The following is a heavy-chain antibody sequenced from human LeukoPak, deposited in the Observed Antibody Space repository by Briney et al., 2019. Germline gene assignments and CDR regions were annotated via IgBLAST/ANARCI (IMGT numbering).Heavy chain of an antibody. J-gene: IGHJ4*02. CDR2: IYKGGGT. V-gene: IGHV3-66*01. CDR1: GFTFSSYA. Sequence: GGSLRLSCAASGFTFSSYAMHWVRQVPGKGLEWVSAIYKGGGTFYPDSVKGRFTISRDNSKNTVYLQMNSLRAEDTAVYYCAATLDAAGNYYFFHYWGQGTPVTVSS. CDR3: AATLDAAGNYYFFHY. D-gene: IGHD3-10*01.